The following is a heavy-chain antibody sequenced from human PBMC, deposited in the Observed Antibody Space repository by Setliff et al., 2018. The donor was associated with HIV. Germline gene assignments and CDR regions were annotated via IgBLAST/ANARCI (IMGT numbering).Heavy chain of an antibody. CDR3: ATRFSKSWAFDY. Sequence: PGGSLRLSCAASGFTFSSYGMHWVRQAPGKGLEWISYISNSGSTIYYADSVKGRFTISRDNAKNSLYLQMNSLRAEDTAVYYCATRFSKSWAFDYWGQGTLGTVSS. D-gene: IGHD2-2*01. J-gene: IGHJ4*02. V-gene: IGHV3-48*01. CDR1: GFTFSSYG. CDR2: ISNSGSTI.